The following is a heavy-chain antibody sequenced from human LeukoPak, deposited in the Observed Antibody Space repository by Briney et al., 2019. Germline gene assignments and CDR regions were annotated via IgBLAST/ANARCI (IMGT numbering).Heavy chain of an antibody. D-gene: IGHD3-10*01. J-gene: IGHJ6*03. V-gene: IGHV4-4*07. CDR3: ARVYWGGSSGNHYYYMDV. CDR2: IYSSGTT. CDR1: GGSISSYY. Sequence: PSETLSLTCTVSGGSISSYYWSWIRQPAGKGLEWIGRIYSSGTTNYNPSLNGRVTMSVDTSKNQFSLKLTSVTAADTAMYYCARVYWGGSSGNHYYYMDVWGKGITVTVSS.